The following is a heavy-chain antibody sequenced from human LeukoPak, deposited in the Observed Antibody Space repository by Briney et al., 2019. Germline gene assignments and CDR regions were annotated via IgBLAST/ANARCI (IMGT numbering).Heavy chain of an antibody. Sequence: ASVKVSCKASGYTFTSYDINWVRQATGQGLEWMGWMNPNSGNTGYAQKFQGRVTMTRNTSISTAYMELSSLRSEDTAVYYCARPSRYYCSSTSCHMDYNYYYMDVWGKGTTVTVSS. J-gene: IGHJ6*03. CDR2: MNPNSGNT. D-gene: IGHD2-2*02. CDR1: GYTFTSYD. CDR3: ARPSRYYCSSTSCHMDYNYYYMDV. V-gene: IGHV1-8*01.